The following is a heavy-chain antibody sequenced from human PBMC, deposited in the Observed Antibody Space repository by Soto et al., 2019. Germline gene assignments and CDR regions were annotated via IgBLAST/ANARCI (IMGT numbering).Heavy chain of an antibody. CDR1: GFTFSDAH. D-gene: IGHD3-22*01. CDR3: ARLPYPYYYDSSGHGGADY. CDR2: FIVGGGGI. V-gene: IGHV3-11*01. J-gene: IGHJ4*02. Sequence: PGGSLRLSCAASGFTFSDAHMTWIRQAPGKGLEWVSAFIVGGGGISYADSVKGRFIISRDNAKSTLYLQMNSLRAEDTAVFYCARLPYPYYYDSSGHGGADYWGQGTLVTVSS.